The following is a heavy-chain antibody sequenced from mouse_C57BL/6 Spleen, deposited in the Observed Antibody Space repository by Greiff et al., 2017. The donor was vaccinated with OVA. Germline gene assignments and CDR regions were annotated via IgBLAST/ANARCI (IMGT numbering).Heavy chain of an antibody. Sequence: QVHVKQSGPELVKPGASVTISCKASGYAFSSSWMNWVKQRPGQGLEWIGRIYPGDGETNYNGKFKGKATLTADKSSSTAYMQLSSLTSEDSAVYYGARDASVVASGYFDVWGTGTTVTVSS. CDR3: ARDASVVASGYFDV. D-gene: IGHD1-1*01. V-gene: IGHV1-82*01. J-gene: IGHJ1*03. CDR2: IYPGDGET. CDR1: GYAFSSSW.